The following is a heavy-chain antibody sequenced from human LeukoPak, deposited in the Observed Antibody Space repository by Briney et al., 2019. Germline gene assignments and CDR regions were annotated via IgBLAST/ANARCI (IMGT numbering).Heavy chain of an antibody. D-gene: IGHD3-22*01. V-gene: IGHV3-48*01. CDR3: ARAGRYYYDSSGYYYDAFDI. CDR1: GFTFSSYS. J-gene: IGHJ3*02. CDR2: ISSSSSTI. Sequence: GGSLRLSCAASGFTFSSYSMNWVRQAPGKGLEWVSYISSSSSTIYYADSVKGRLTISRDNAKNSLYLQMNSLRAEDTAVYYCARAGRYYYDSSGYYYDAFDIWGQGTMVTVSS.